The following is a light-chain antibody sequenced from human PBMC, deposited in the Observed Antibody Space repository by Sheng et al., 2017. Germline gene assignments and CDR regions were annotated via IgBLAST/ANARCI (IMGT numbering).Light chain of an antibody. CDR3: QQYNNWPLWT. CDR1: RSVGGD. CDR2: RAS. J-gene: IGKJ1*01. V-gene: IGKV3-15*01. Sequence: DTVMTQSPATLSVSPGERATLSCRASRSVGGDLAWYQQRPGQAPRLLIYRASTRATDVPPRFSGSGYGTEFTLNISSLQSEDFAVYYCQQYNNWPLWTFGPGTKV.